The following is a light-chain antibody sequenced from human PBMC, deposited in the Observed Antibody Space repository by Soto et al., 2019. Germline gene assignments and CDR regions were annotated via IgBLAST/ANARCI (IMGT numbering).Light chain of an antibody. CDR3: QQYYTTPWT. Sequence: DIVMTQSPDSLAVSLGERATINCKSSQSVLYSSNNKNYLAWYQQKRGQPPKLLIYWASTRESGVPDRFSGSGSGTDFTLTISSLQAADVAVYYCQQYYTTPWTFGQGTKVEIK. CDR1: QSVLYSSNNKNY. J-gene: IGKJ1*01. V-gene: IGKV4-1*01. CDR2: WAS.